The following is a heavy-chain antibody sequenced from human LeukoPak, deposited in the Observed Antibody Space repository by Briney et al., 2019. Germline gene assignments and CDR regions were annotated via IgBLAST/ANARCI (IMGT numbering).Heavy chain of an antibody. CDR3: ARDGSGSYPHYFDY. V-gene: IGHV1-3*04. Sequence: ASVKVSCKASGYTFTSYTMHWVRQAPGQRLEWMGWVNIGNGDTEYSQKFQGRVTFTKDTSASTAYMDLSSLRSEDTAVYYCARDGSGSYPHYFDYWGQGTLVTVSS. J-gene: IGHJ4*02. CDR1: GYTFTSYT. D-gene: IGHD3-10*01. CDR2: VNIGNGDT.